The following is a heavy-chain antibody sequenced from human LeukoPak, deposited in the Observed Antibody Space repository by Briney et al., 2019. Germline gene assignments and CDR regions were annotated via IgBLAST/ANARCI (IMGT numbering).Heavy chain of an antibody. Sequence: ASVKISCKASGYTFTSYGITWVRQAPGQGLEWMGWISAYNGNTNYAQKLQGRVTMTTDTSTSTAYLDLRSLRSDDTAVYYCARAEQYQLLLHWGQGTLVTVSS. CDR2: ISAYNGNT. J-gene: IGHJ4*02. CDR1: GYTFTSYG. V-gene: IGHV1-18*01. CDR3: ARAEQYQLLLH. D-gene: IGHD2-2*01.